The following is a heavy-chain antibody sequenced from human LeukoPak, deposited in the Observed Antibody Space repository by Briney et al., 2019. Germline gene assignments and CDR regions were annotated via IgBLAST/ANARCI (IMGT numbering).Heavy chain of an antibody. CDR1: GGSISSYY. Sequence: SETLSLTCAVSGGSISSYYWSWIRQPPGKGLEWIGYIYYSGSTNYNPSLKSRVTISVDTSKNQFSLKLSSVTAADTAVYYCAREWGTTVTTNDAFDIWGQGTMVTVSS. D-gene: IGHD4-17*01. CDR3: AREWGTTVTTNDAFDI. V-gene: IGHV4-59*01. CDR2: IYYSGST. J-gene: IGHJ3*02.